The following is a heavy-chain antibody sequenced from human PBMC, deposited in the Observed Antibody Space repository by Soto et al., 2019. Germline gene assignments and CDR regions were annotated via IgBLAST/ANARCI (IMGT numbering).Heavy chain of an antibody. V-gene: IGHV3-9*01. J-gene: IGHJ4*02. Sequence: GGSLRLSRAASGFTFDDYAMHWVRQAPGKGLEWVSGISWNSGSIGYADSVKGRFTISRDNAKNSLYLQMNSLRAEDTALYYCAKVSSSWYDFDYWGQGTLVTVSS. CDR2: ISWNSGSI. CDR1: GFTFDDYA. D-gene: IGHD6-13*01. CDR3: AKVSSSWYDFDY.